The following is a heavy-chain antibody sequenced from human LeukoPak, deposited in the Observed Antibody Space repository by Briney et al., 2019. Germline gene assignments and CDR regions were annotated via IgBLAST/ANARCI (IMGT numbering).Heavy chain of an antibody. J-gene: IGHJ4*02. CDR1: GFTFSDYY. CDR3: AGASSSWFGARGVTDY. CDR2: IGSSGSTI. D-gene: IGHD6-13*01. Sequence: GGSLRLSCAASGFTFSDYYMSWIRQAPGKGLEWVSYIGSSGSTIYYADSVKGRFTISRDNAKNSLYLQMNSLRAEDTAVYYCAGASSSWFGARGVTDYWGQGTLVTVSS. V-gene: IGHV3-11*01.